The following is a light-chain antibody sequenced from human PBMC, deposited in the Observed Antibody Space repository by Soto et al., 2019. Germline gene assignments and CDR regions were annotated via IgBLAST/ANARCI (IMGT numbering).Light chain of an antibody. J-gene: IGKJ4*01. CDR1: QSVINSC. V-gene: IGKV3-15*01. CDR2: GVS. Sequence: ENVMTQSPGTLSVSPGERATLSCRVSQSVINSCLAWYQQKPGQAPRLLIYGVSTRATGIPARFSGSGSGTEFTLTISSLQSEDFAIYYCQQYSSWPLTFGGGTKVEIK. CDR3: QQYSSWPLT.